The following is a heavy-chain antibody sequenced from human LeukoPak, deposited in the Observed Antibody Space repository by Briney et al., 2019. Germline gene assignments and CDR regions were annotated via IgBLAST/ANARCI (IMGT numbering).Heavy chain of an antibody. J-gene: IGHJ4*02. CDR2: INHSGST. D-gene: IGHD5-24*01. CDR1: GGSFSGYY. Sequence: SETLSLTCAVYGGSFSGYYWSWIRQPPGKGLEWIGEINHSGSTNYNPSLKSRVTISVVTSKNQFSLKLSSVTAADTAVYYCARLEMATAIDYWGQGTLVTVSS. CDR3: ARLEMATAIDY. V-gene: IGHV4-34*01.